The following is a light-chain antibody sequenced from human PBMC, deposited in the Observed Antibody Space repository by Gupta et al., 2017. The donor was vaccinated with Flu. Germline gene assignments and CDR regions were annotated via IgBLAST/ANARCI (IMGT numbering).Light chain of an antibody. CDR1: QSISSI. V-gene: IGKV3-15*01. Sequence: EKAAVSRRASQSISSILAWYQQKHGQTPRLLICGASTRAAGLPARFSGSGSGTVFALTISSLQSKDFAVYYYQQYDDAWPYTFGQGTKLEIK. CDR2: GAS. CDR3: QQYDDAWPYT. J-gene: IGKJ2*01.